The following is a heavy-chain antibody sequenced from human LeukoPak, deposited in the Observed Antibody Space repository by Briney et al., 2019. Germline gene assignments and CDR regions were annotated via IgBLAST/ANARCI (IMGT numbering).Heavy chain of an antibody. Sequence: GGSLRLSCAASGFTFSTFAMIWVRQPPGKGLEWVSSIFPSGGEIHYADSVRGRFTISRDNSKSTLSLQMNSLRAGDTAVYYCARVGEGGKGFDNWGQGTLVTVSS. CDR2: IFPSGGEI. CDR3: ARVGEGGKGFDN. CDR1: GFTFSTFA. D-gene: IGHD4-23*01. V-gene: IGHV3-23*01. J-gene: IGHJ4*02.